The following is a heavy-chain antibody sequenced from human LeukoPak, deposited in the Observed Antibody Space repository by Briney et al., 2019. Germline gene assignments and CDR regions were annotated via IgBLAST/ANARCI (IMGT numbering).Heavy chain of an antibody. CDR2: MIPIFGTA. Sequence: SVKVSCKASGGTFSSYAISWVRQAPGQGLEWMGGMIPIFGTANYAQKFQGRVTITTDESTSTAYMELSSLRSEDTAVYYCARAFPDYDSSGYVDYWGQGTLVTVSS. V-gene: IGHV1-69*05. CDR1: GGTFSSYA. CDR3: ARAFPDYDSSGYVDY. J-gene: IGHJ4*02. D-gene: IGHD3-22*01.